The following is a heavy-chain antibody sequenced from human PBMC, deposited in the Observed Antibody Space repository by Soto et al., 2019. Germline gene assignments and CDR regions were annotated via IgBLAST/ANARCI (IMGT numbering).Heavy chain of an antibody. CDR2: IYTSGST. Sequence: SETLSLTCTVSGGSISSYYWSWIRQPAGKGLEWIGRIYTSGSTNYNPSLKSRVTMSVATSKNQFSLKLSSVTAADTAVYYCARDLSIAAAGRLSKIDYWGQGTLVTVSS. J-gene: IGHJ4*02. CDR1: GGSISSYY. CDR3: ARDLSIAAAGRLSKIDY. D-gene: IGHD6-13*01. V-gene: IGHV4-4*07.